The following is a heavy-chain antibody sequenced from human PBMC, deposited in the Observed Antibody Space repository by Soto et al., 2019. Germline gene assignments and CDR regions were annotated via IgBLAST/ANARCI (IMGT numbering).Heavy chain of an antibody. D-gene: IGHD5-18*01. CDR2: VIPIFPTS. V-gene: IGHV1-69*19. CDR3: AREVDSSRVSNWFDP. CDR1: GDTFSNYA. J-gene: IGHJ5*02. Sequence: QVQLVQSGAEVKKPGSSVKVSCTASGDTFSNYAFSWVRQAPGQGLEWMGGVIPIFPTSNYAKIFLGRLTITADDSTYTVFMELSSLTPDDTAVYYCAREVDSSRVSNWFDPWGQGTLVTVSS.